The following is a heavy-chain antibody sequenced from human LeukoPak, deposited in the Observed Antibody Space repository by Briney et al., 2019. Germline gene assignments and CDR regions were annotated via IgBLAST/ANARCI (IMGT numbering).Heavy chain of an antibody. Sequence: ASVKVSCKASGGTFSSYTISWVRQAPGQGLEWVGRIIPILGIANYAQKFQGRVTITADKSTSTAYMELSSLRSEDTAVYYCARDRGGYCSSTSCYYWFDPWGQGTLVTVSS. D-gene: IGHD2-2*01. V-gene: IGHV1-69*04. CDR2: IIPILGIA. J-gene: IGHJ5*02. CDR3: ARDRGGYCSSTSCYYWFDP. CDR1: GGTFSSYT.